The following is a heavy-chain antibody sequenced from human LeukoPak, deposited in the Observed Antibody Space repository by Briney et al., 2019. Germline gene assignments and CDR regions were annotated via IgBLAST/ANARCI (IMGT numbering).Heavy chain of an antibody. CDR3: ARDVVVTSSPDAFDI. V-gene: IGHV4-31*11. D-gene: IGHD2-21*02. CDR1: GDSVSSGGYY. J-gene: IGHJ3*02. CDR2: ISNSGTT. Sequence: SQTLSLTCAVSGDSVSSGGYYWTWIRQHPGKGLEWIGYISNSGTTSYSPSLKSRVSISVDTSNNQFSLRLSSVTAADTAVYYCARDVVVTSSPDAFDIWGQGTMVTVSS.